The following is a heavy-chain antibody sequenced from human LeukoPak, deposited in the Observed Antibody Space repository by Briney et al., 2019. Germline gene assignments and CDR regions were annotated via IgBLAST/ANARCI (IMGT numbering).Heavy chain of an antibody. CDR1: GFTFDDYA. CDR2: ISWNSGSI. D-gene: IGHD3-22*01. CDR3: ANFDSSGYYS. V-gene: IGHV3-9*01. J-gene: IGHJ4*02. Sequence: PGGSLRLSFAASGFTFDDYAVHWVRQAPGKGLEWVSGISWNSGSIGYADSVKGRFTISRDNAKNSLYLQMNSLRAEDTALYYCANFDSSGYYSWGQGTLVTVSS.